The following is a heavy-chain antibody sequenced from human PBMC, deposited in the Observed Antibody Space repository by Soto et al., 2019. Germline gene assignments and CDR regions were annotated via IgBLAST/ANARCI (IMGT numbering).Heavy chain of an antibody. Sequence: QVQLQESGPGLVKPSGTLSLTCAVSGGSISSNNWWSWVRQPPGKGLEWIGEIYHSGSTNYNPSLKSRVXXXVXXSKNQFSLRLSSVTAADTAVYYCARDFGYRGYGDYWGQGTLVTVSS. CDR1: GGSISSNNW. CDR3: ARDFGYRGYGDY. D-gene: IGHD5-12*01. CDR2: IYHSGST. J-gene: IGHJ4*02. V-gene: IGHV4-4*02.